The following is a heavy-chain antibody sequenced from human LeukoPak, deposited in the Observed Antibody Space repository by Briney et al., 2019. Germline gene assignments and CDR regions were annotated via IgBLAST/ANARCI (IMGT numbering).Heavy chain of an antibody. CDR3: AKGGVATMRSYYYYGMDV. Sequence: GGSLRLSCAASGFTISSYWMSWVRQAPGKGLEWVANIKQDGSDKYYVDSVKGRFTISRDNSKNSLYLQMNSLRAEDTALYYCAKGGVATMRSYYYYGMDVWGQGTTVTVSS. CDR2: IKQDGSDK. D-gene: IGHD5-12*01. CDR1: GFTISSYW. J-gene: IGHJ6*02. V-gene: IGHV3-7*03.